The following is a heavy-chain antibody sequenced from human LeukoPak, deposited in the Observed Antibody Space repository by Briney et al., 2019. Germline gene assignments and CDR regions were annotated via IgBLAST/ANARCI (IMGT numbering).Heavy chain of an antibody. CDR3: TKEFCGSRAACAGGSYYDF. J-gene: IGHJ2*01. CDR2: IGVTGDT. V-gene: IGHV3-13*01. CDR1: GFTFSKDD. Sequence: GGSLRLSCAASGFTFSKDDFHWVRQAPGKGLEWVAAIGVTGDTYYADSVKGRFTISREDAAHSLYLQMRSLGAGDTALYYCTKEFCGSRAACAGGSYYDFWGRGALVTVSS. D-gene: IGHD2-15*01.